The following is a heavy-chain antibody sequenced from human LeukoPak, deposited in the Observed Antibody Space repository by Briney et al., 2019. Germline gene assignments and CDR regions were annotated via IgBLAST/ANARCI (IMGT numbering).Heavy chain of an antibody. CDR2: IIGDGSST. J-gene: IGHJ3*02. CDR3: AREDVDITVATSGAFDI. CDR1: GFTFNEYW. Sequence: GGSLRLSCAASGFTFNEYWMHWVRQAPGSGLVWVSRIIGDGSSTNYADSVKGRFTISRDNAKNTLYLQMNSLRAEDTAVYYCAREDVDITVATSGAFDIWGQGTMVTVSS. D-gene: IGHD6-19*01. V-gene: IGHV3-74*01.